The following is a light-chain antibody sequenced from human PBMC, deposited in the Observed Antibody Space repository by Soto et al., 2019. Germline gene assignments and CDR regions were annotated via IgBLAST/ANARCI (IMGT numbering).Light chain of an antibody. Sequence: QSVLTQPPSVSGAPGQRVSISCSGNTSNIGANFDVNWYQQFPGAAPKLLISVNTNRTSGVPDRFSASKSGTSASLAITGLQTEDEADYYCQSYDNRLGGSLVFGGGTNLTVL. CDR1: TSNIGANFD. CDR2: VNT. J-gene: IGLJ2*01. CDR3: QSYDNRLGGSLV. V-gene: IGLV1-40*01.